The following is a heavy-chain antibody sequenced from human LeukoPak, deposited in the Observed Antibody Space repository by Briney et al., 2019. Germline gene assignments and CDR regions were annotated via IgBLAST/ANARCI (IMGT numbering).Heavy chain of an antibody. CDR3: AKSSKYFYDSSGYYYPFDY. V-gene: IGHV3-23*01. D-gene: IGHD3-22*01. J-gene: IGHJ4*02. CDR1: GFTFSSYA. Sequence: GGSLRLSCAASGFTFSSYAMSWVRQAPGKGLEWVSAISDSGGSTYYADSMTGRFTISRDNSKNTLYLQMNSLRAEDTAVYYCAKSSKYFYDSSGYYYPFDYWGQGTLVTVSS. CDR2: ISDSGGST.